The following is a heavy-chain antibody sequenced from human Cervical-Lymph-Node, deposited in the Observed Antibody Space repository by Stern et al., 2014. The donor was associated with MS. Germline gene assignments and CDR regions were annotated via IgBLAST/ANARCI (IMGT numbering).Heavy chain of an antibody. Sequence: QVQLVESGAEVTKPGASVKVSCEASGYTFTAYYMHWVRQAPGQGLEWLGWINPNSGATNYAQKFEGWVTMTRDTSTNTAYLEMSRLSSADTAVYYCARDSFRNHYDSRAYRSYWNFDLWGRGTLVTVSS. CDR1: GYTFTAYY. J-gene: IGHJ2*01. CDR2: INPNSGAT. CDR3: ARDSFRNHYDSRAYRSYWNFDL. D-gene: IGHD3-22*01. V-gene: IGHV1-2*04.